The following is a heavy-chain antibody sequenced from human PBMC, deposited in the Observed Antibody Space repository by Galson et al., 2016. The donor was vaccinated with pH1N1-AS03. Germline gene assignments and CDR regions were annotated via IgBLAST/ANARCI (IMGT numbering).Heavy chain of an antibody. D-gene: IGHD1-7*01. Sequence: SLRLSCAASGFTVSSNYMSWVRQAPGKGLEWVSDIYISGTTYYADSVKGRFTISRDNAKNSLYLQMNSLRNEDRAVYYCASESPLNYYLDLWGRVTLVTVSS. CDR1: GFTVSSNY. V-gene: IGHV3-53*01. CDR2: IYISGTT. CDR3: ASESPLNYYLDL. J-gene: IGHJ2*01.